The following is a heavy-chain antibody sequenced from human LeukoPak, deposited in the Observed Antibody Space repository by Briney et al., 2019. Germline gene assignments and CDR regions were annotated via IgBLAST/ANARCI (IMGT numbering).Heavy chain of an antibody. D-gene: IGHD2-8*01. J-gene: IGHJ6*03. CDR1: GFTFSSSD. V-gene: IGHV3-20*04. CDR2: INWNGGST. Sequence: GGSLRLSCAASGFTFSSSDMSWVRQAPGKGLEWVSGINWNGGSTGYADSVKGRFTISRDNAKNSLYLQMNSLRAEDTALYYCARARMHYYYYYMDVWGKGTTVTVSS. CDR3: ARARMHYYYYYMDV.